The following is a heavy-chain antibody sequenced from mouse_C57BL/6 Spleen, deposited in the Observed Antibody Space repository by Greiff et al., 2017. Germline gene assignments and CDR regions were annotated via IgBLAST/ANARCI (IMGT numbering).Heavy chain of an antibody. CDR3: AKLSEGFAY. CDR1: GFSLTSYG. D-gene: IGHD1-1*02. V-gene: IGHV2-6*01. J-gene: IGHJ3*01. Sequence: VQLKESGPGLVAPSQSLSITCTVSGFSLTSYGVDWVRQSPGKGLEWLGVIWGVGSTNYNSALKSRLTISKDNSKSQVFLKMNSLQTDDTAMYYCAKLSEGFAYWGQGTLVTVSA. CDR2: IWGVGST.